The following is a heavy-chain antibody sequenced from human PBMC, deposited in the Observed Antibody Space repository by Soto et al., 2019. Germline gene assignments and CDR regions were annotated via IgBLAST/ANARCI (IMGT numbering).Heavy chain of an antibody. CDR3: GKEVGGGVRYYYGLDV. V-gene: IGHV3-30*18. D-gene: IGHD1-26*01. CDR1: GFTFRTHA. J-gene: IGHJ6*02. CDR2: IEYDGNRK. Sequence: QVQLVESGGGVVQPGRSLRLSCAASGFTFRTHAMHWVRQAPGKGLEWMSVIEYDGNRKYYADSVKGQFTISSDNSKNALYFQINTLRNEDTAVYYGGKEVGGGVRYYYGLDVWGQGTTVTVSS.